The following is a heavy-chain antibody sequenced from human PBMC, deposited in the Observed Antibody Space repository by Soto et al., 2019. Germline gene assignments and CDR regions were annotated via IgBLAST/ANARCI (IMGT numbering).Heavy chain of an antibody. CDR3: ASWAELYGSGSYYNAMDV. J-gene: IGHJ6*02. CDR1: GFTFSSYA. V-gene: IGHV3-30-3*01. CDR2: ISYDGSNK. Sequence: GGSLRLSCAASGFTFSSYAMHWVRQAPGKGLEWVAVISYDGSNKYYADSVKGRFTISRDNSKNTLYLQMNSLRAEDTAVYYCASWAELYGSGSYYNAMDVWGQGTTVTVSS. D-gene: IGHD3-10*01.